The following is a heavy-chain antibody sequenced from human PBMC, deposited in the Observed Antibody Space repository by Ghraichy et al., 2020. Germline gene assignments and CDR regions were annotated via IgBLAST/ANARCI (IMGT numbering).Heavy chain of an antibody. CDR1: GFTVTDYW. J-gene: IGHJ4*02. CDR2: ISPAGNII. CDR3: ARGEFGLGD. Sequence: GGSLRLSCAASGFTVTDYWMYWVRQVPGKGLLWVSHISPAGNIINYERSLTGRFTISRDIANNTVFLQMNSLRADDTAIYYCARGEFGLGDWGQGTLVIVSS. V-gene: IGHV3-74*01. D-gene: IGHD3/OR15-3a*01.